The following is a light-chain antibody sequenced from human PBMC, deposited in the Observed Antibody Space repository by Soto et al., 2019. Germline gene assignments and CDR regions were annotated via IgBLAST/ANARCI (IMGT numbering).Light chain of an antibody. CDR1: SSDVGGYKY. V-gene: IGLV2-14*01. Sequence: QSALTQPASVSGSPGQSITISCTGTSSDVGGYKYVSWYQQHPGKAPKLMIYEVDNRPSGVSNHFSGSKSGNTASLTISGLQPEDEADYYCSSFISSGAVVFGGGTKLTVL. CDR3: SSFISSGAVV. J-gene: IGLJ3*02. CDR2: EVD.